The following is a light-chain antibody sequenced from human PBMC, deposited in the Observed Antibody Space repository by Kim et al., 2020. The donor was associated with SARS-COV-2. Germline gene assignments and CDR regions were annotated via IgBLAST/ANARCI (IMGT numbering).Light chain of an antibody. J-gene: IGKJ2*03. CDR3: QQYGASPMYS. CDR2: GAS. Sequence: IVLTQSPGTLSLSPGERATLSCRTGQSVSGSYLAWYQQKPGQAPRLIIYGASNRAPGTPDRFSGGGSGTDFTLTISRVEPEDFAVYYCQQYGASPMYSFGQGTTLE. CDR1: QSVSGSY. V-gene: IGKV3-20*01.